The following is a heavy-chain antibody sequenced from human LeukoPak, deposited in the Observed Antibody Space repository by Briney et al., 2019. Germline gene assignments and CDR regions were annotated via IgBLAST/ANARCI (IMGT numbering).Heavy chain of an antibody. CDR3: AKEYSGSFSPFPSYFDY. CDR2: ISGSGGNT. V-gene: IGHV3-23*01. Sequence: GGSLRLSCAASGFTFSSYAMTWVRQAPGKGLEWVSVISGSGGNTYYADSVKGRFTISRDNSKNTLYLQMNSLRAEDTAVYYCAKEYSGSFSPFPSYFDYWGQGTLVTVSS. CDR1: GFTFSSYA. J-gene: IGHJ4*02. D-gene: IGHD1-26*01.